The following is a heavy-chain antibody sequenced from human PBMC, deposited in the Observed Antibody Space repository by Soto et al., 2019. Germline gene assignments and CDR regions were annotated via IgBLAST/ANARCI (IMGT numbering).Heavy chain of an antibody. Sequence: SETLSLTCNVSGRSINSYYWSWVRQPPGKGLEWIGYIYDSGITSYNPSLKSRVTMSADTSRNQFSLKLTSVTGADTAVYYCARTYDSNGYANEFDSWGQGSLVTVSS. CDR2: IYDSGIT. CDR1: GRSINSYY. D-gene: IGHD3-22*01. CDR3: ARTYDSNGYANEFDS. V-gene: IGHV4-59*01. J-gene: IGHJ4*02.